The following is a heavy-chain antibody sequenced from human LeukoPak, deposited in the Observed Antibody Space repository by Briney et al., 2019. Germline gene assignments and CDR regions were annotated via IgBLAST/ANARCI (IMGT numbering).Heavy chain of an antibody. J-gene: IGHJ5*01. CDR1: TSR. V-gene: IGHV1-18*01. D-gene: IGHD3-22*01. Sequence: ASVKVSCKATSRISWVRQAPRQGLEWMGWIGTYGGDTYYAQKFQGRITVTTDTSTSTVYMELRNLRSDDTAVYYCARDLWNFYDDSSYNRDFDSWGQGTLVTVSS. CDR3: ARDLWNFYDDSSYNRDFDS. CDR2: IGTYGGDT.